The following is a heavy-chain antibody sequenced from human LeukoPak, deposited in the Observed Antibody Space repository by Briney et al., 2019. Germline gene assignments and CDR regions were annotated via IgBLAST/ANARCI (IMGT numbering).Heavy chain of an antibody. CDR1: GFTFSSYW. CDR3: ARDRQYVMDV. J-gene: IGHJ6*02. Sequence: GGSLRLSCAASGFTFSSYWMNWARQAPGKGLEWVASINHNGNVNYYVDSVKGRFTISRDNAKNSLYLQMNSLRAEDTAVYYCARDRQYVMDVWGQGTTVTVSS. V-gene: IGHV3-7*01. CDR2: INHNGNVN.